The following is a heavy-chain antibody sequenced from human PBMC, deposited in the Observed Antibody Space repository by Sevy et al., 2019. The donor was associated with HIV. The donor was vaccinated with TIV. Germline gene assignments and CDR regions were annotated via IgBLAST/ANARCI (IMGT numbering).Heavy chain of an antibody. CDR1: GFTFSSYS. D-gene: IGHD6-6*01. Sequence: GESLKISCAASGFTFSSYSMNWVRQAPGKGLEWVSSISSSSSYIYYADSVKGRFTISRDNAKNSLYLQMNSLRAEDTAVYYCARAMSQSSSSTLDYWGQGTLVTVSS. CDR3: ARAMSQSSSSTLDY. CDR2: ISSSSSYI. J-gene: IGHJ4*02. V-gene: IGHV3-21*01.